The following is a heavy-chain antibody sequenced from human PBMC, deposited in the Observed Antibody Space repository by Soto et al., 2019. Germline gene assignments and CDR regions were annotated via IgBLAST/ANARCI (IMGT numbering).Heavy chain of an antibody. J-gene: IGHJ6*02. CDR3: THLAGYFDLLNHYDYGVGV. CDR1: GYSFTSYW. V-gene: IGHV5-10-1*01. Sequence: GEALQSSCKGSGYSFTSYWISWVRQMPGKGLEWMGRIDPSDSYTNYSPSFHGHVTISADKSFSTAYLHWSSLNASATATYYCTHLAGYFDLLNHYDYGVGVWGQGTTVTVSS. D-gene: IGHD3-9*01. CDR2: IDPSDSYT.